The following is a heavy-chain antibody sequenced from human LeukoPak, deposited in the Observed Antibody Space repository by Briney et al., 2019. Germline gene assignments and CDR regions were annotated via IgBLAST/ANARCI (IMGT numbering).Heavy chain of an antibody. V-gene: IGHV3-21*01. CDR3: ALDYGDYYFDY. CDR1: GFTFSNYN. J-gene: IGHJ4*02. Sequence: PGRSLRLSCAASGFTFSNYNMNWVRQAPGKGLEWVSSISGGKTYIYYADSVKGRFTISRDNAKNSLYLQMNSLRADDTAVYYCALDYGDYYFDYWGQGTLVTVSS. D-gene: IGHD4-17*01. CDR2: ISGGKTYI.